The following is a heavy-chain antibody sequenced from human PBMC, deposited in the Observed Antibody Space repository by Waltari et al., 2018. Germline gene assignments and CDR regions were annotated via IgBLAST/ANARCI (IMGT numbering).Heavy chain of an antibody. J-gene: IGHJ2*01. CDR2: SYYNGGT. CDR3: AKRVEGSSSSWWYFDL. Sequence: QVQVQESGPGLVKPSETLSLTCAVSGGSVSSYSWSWIRQTPGKGLEYMGYSYYNGGTNYNPSLRSRLTRSVDTSKKHLSLKLDAVTAADTAVYYCAKRVEGSSSSWWYFDLWGRGTLVTVSS. V-gene: IGHV4-59*02. D-gene: IGHD6-6*01. CDR1: GGSVSSYS.